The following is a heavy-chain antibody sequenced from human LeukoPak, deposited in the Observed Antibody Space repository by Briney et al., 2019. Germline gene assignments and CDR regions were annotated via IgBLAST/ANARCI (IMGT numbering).Heavy chain of an antibody. CDR1: GYTFTSYY. CDR3: ARGRQTGYYEVVGPSDNHPGIY. D-gene: IGHD3-9*01. CDR2: INPSGGST. Sequence: ASVKVSCKASGYTFTSYYMHWVRQAPGQGLEWMGIINPSGGSTSYAQKFQGRVTMTRDTSTSTGYMELSRLRSEDTAVYYCARGRQTGYYEVVGPSDNHPGIYWGQGTLVTVSS. J-gene: IGHJ4*02. V-gene: IGHV1-46*01.